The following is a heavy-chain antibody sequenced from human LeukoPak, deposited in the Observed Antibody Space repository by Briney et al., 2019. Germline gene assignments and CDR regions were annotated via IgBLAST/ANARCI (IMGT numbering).Heavy chain of an antibody. CDR2: IYYSGNT. CDR1: GGSINSYY. V-gene: IGHV4-59*01. CDR3: ARWYCSSGTCYYLDY. J-gene: IGHJ4*01. Sequence: PSETLSLTCTVSGGSINSYYWSWTRQPPGRGLEYIGHIYYSGNTDYNPSLKGRVTISVDTSKNQFSLNLNSLTAADTAVYYCARWYCSSGTCYYLDYWGHGTLVTVSS. D-gene: IGHD2-2*01.